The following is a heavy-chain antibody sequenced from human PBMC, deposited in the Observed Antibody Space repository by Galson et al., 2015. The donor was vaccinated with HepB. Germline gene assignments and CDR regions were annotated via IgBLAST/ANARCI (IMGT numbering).Heavy chain of an antibody. V-gene: IGHV1-69*13. CDR1: GGTFSSYA. CDR3: ARIDCSSTSCYDYYYYGMDV. D-gene: IGHD2-2*01. Sequence: VKVSCKASGGTFSSYAISWVRQAPGQGLEWMGGIIPIFGTANYAQKFQGRVTITADESTSTAYMELSSLRSEDTAVYYCARIDCSSTSCYDYYYYGMDVWRQGTTVTVSS. J-gene: IGHJ6*02. CDR2: IIPIFGTA.